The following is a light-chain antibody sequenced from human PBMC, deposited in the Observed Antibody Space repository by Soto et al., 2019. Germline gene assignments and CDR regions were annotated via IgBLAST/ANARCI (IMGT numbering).Light chain of an antibody. V-gene: IGKV3-11*01. Sequence: EIVLTQSPATMSLSPGERATLSCRASQSIDTYLAWYQQKPGQAPRLLIYDASNRATGIPARFSGSGSGTEFTLTISSLEAEDFAVYYCQQRSVSVTFGGGTRVEIK. CDR1: QSIDTY. CDR2: DAS. J-gene: IGKJ4*01. CDR3: QQRSVSVT.